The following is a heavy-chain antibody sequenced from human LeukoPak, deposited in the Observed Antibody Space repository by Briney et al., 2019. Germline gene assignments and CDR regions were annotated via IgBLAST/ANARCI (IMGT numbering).Heavy chain of an antibody. CDR2: IRSQAISYAT. D-gene: IGHD6-13*01. CDR1: GFTFSGSA. Sequence: PVGSLRLSCAASGFTFSGSAMYWVRQASGTRLEWVGRIRSQAISYATAYAAVLKGRCTISRDDSKNTAYLQMHSLKTDDTSVYYCTRRGPSIAAAGAPFGYWGQGTLVTVSS. V-gene: IGHV3-73*01. J-gene: IGHJ4*02. CDR3: TRRGPSIAAAGAPFGY.